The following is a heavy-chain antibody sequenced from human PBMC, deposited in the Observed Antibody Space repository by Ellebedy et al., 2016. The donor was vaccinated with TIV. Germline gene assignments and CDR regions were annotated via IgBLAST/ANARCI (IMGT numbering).Heavy chain of an antibody. V-gene: IGHV3-48*02. Sequence: GGSLRLXCAASGFTFSSYSMNWVRQAPGKGLEWVSYISSSSSTIYYADSVKGRFTISRDNAKNSLYLQMNSLRDEDTTVYYCAREYSGSYWYYFDYWGQGTLVTVSS. CDR1: GFTFSSYS. D-gene: IGHD1-26*01. J-gene: IGHJ4*02. CDR3: AREYSGSYWYYFDY. CDR2: ISSSSSTI.